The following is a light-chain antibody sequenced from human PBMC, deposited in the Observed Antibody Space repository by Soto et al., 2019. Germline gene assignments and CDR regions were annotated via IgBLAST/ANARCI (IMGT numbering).Light chain of an antibody. V-gene: IGLV2-14*01. J-gene: IGLJ3*02. CDR1: SSDIGYYNY. CDR3: SSYRRNRDVL. CDR2: EVS. Sequence: QAVVAQPASVSGSPGQSITISCSGTSSDIGYYNYVSWYQQHPGKAPKLVLYEVSNRPSGISNRFSGSKSGNTASLTISGLQAEDEGDYYCSSYRRNRDVLFGGGTKVTVL.